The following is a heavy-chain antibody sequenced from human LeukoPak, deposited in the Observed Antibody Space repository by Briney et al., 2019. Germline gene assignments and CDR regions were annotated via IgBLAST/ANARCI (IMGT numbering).Heavy chain of an antibody. D-gene: IGHD5-12*01. J-gene: IGHJ4*02. CDR2: IIPIFDTP. Sequence: SVKVSCKTSGGTFSNYAISWVRQAPGQGLEWMGVIIPIFDTPNYAQKWQGRVTITTDESTSTAYMELRSLRSEDTAVYYCASLGRGYSGYDRYFDYWGQGTLVTVSS. CDR1: GGTFSNYA. V-gene: IGHV1-69*05. CDR3: ASLGRGYSGYDRYFDY.